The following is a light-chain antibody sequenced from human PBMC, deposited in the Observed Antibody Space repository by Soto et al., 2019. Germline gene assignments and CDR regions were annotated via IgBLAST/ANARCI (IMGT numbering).Light chain of an antibody. CDR3: KSYTSRSTYV. J-gene: IGLJ1*01. CDR2: EVT. V-gene: IGLV2-14*01. CDR1: TSDVGNYNY. Sequence: QSALAQPASVSGSPGQSITISCTGTTSDVGNYNYVSWYQHHPGKAPKLMIYEVTNRPSGVSDRFSGSKSGNTASLTISGLLAEDEADYYCKSYTSRSTYVFGTGTKVTLL.